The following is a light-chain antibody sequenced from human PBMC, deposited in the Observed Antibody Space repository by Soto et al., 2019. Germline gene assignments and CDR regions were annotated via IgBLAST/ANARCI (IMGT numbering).Light chain of an antibody. CDR2: GAS. CDR1: QSVSSN. V-gene: IGKV3-15*01. Sequence: EIVMTQSPATLSVSPGERATLSCRASQSVSSNLAWYQQKPGQAPRLLIYGASTRATGIPARCSGSRSGTEFTLTISSLQSEDFAVYYCQQYNNWPLFGPGTKVDIK. J-gene: IGKJ3*01. CDR3: QQYNNWPL.